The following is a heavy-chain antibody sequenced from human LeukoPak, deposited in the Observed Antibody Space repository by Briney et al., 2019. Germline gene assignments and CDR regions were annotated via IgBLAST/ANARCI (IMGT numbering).Heavy chain of an antibody. J-gene: IGHJ4*02. Sequence: SQTLSLTCAISGDTVSSNSAAWNWIRQSPSRGLEWLGRTYFRSKWYNDYAESVKGRISINPDTSKNQFSLQLNSVNPGDTAVYYCANFYLDNWSQGSLVTVSS. D-gene: IGHD2/OR15-2a*01. V-gene: IGHV6-1*01. CDR1: GDTVSSNSAA. CDR3: ANFYLDN. CDR2: TYFRSKWYN.